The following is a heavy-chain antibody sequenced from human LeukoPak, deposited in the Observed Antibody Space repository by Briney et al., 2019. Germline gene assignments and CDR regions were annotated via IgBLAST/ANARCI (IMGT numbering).Heavy chain of an antibody. CDR3: ARLIIVTGSRFDY. D-gene: IGHD1-20*01. V-gene: IGHV4-38-2*01. CDR1: GYSISSGYY. CDR2: IYHSGST. Sequence: SETLFLTFAVPGYSISSGYYWGWIRQPPGKGLEWIGSIYHSGSTYYNPSLKSRVTISVDTSKNQFSLKLSSVTAADTAVYYCARLIIVTGSRFDYWGQGTLVTVSS. J-gene: IGHJ4*02.